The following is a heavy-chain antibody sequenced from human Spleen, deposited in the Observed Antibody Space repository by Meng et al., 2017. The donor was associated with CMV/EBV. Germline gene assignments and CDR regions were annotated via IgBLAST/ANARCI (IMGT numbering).Heavy chain of an antibody. CDR3: ARRNKGARSLDS. J-gene: IGHJ4*02. CDR1: RYIFTGYY. V-gene: IGHV1-2*02. CDR2: INPDNGDT. D-gene: IGHD6-6*01. Sequence: CKTSRYIFTGYYRHWVRQAPGQGLEWMGWINPDNGDTSYAQKFRGRVTMTRETSISTVYMELTRLTSDDTAVYFCARRNKGARSLDSWGPGTLVTVSS.